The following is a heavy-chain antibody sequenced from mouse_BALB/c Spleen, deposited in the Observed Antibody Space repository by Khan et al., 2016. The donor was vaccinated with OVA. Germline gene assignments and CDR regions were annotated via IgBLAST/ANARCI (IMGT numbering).Heavy chain of an antibody. CDR3: ARGYLGNYEFAY. Sequence: QVQLQQSGTELVKPGASVKLSCKTSGYTFTSYWIQWVKQRPGQGLEWIGQIFPGTGTTYYNENLKGKATLTIDTSSTPAYMQLSSLTSEDSDVYFCARGYLGNYEFAYWGQGTLVTVSA. CDR2: IFPGTGTT. D-gene: IGHD2-1*01. V-gene: IGHV1S132*01. J-gene: IGHJ3*01. CDR1: GYTFTSYW.